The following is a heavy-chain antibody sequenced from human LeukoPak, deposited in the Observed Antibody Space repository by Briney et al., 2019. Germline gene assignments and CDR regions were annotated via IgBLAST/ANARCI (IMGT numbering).Heavy chain of an antibody. Sequence: GASVKVSCKASGYTFTSYGISWVRQAPGQGLEWMGWISAYNGNTNYAQKFQGRVTMTRDTSISTAYMELSRLRSDDTAVYYCARAPRGYSGYDYDDEDYMDVWGKGTTVTISS. D-gene: IGHD5-12*01. CDR3: ARAPRGYSGYDYDDEDYMDV. CDR2: ISAYNGNT. V-gene: IGHV1-18*01. CDR1: GYTFTSYG. J-gene: IGHJ6*03.